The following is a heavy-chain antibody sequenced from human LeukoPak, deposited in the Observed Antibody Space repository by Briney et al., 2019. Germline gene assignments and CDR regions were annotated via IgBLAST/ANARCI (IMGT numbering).Heavy chain of an antibody. J-gene: IGHJ3*02. CDR2: IFYSGTT. CDR1: GDSISNNLYY. V-gene: IGHV4-39*01. D-gene: IGHD3-16*01. Sequence: SETLSLTCTVSGDSISNNLYYRGWVRQPPGKGLEWLGTIFYSGTTYYNPSLKSRLTMSVDTSKNQFSLKLNSVAAADTAVYYCARHMAHQGGGPIWGQGTMVTVSS. CDR3: ARHMAHQGGGPI.